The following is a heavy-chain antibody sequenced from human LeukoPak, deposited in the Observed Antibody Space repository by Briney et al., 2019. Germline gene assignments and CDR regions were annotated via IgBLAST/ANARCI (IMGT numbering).Heavy chain of an antibody. CDR2: VDNSGST. D-gene: IGHD5-12*01. Sequence: SENLSLTCSVSGGSITSYYWSWIRQPAGKGLEWIGRVDNSGSTYYNPSLKSRITMSLDTSKNQFSLKLTSVTAADTAVYYCARTDGYSGFDFWGQGTLVTVSS. J-gene: IGHJ4*02. V-gene: IGHV4-4*07. CDR3: ARTDGYSGFDF. CDR1: GGSITSYY.